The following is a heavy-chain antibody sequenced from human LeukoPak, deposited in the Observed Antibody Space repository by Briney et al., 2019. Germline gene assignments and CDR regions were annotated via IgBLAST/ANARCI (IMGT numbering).Heavy chain of an antibody. Sequence: GGSLRLSCAASGFTFSSYGMRWVRQAPGKGLEWVGFIRTKAYGGTTENAASVEGRFTISRDDSKSIGYLQMNSLKTEDTAVYYCTRDLLAGDYYGSGNLGYWGQGTLVTVSS. J-gene: IGHJ4*02. CDR2: IRTKAYGGTT. D-gene: IGHD3-10*01. CDR3: TRDLLAGDYYGSGNLGY. V-gene: IGHV3-49*04. CDR1: GFTFSSYG.